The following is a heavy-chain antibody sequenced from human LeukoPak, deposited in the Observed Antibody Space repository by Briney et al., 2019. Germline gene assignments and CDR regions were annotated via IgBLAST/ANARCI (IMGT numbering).Heavy chain of an antibody. D-gene: IGHD6-19*01. Sequence: PSETLSLTCTVSGDSISSSSYYWGWIRQPPGKGLEWIGSIYHSGSTYYNPSLKSRVTISVDTSKNQFSLKLSPVTAADTAVYYCARLKQAGPLWDWGQGTLVTVSS. V-gene: IGHV4-39*01. J-gene: IGHJ4*02. CDR2: IYHSGST. CDR3: ARLKQAGPLWD. CDR1: GDSISSSSYY.